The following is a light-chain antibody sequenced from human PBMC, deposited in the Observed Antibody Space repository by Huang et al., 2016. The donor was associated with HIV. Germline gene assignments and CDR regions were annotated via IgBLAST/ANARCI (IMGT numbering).Light chain of an antibody. CDR1: ESLVYSDGNTY. CDR2: KVS. Sequence: DAVMTQSPLSLPVTLGQPASISCRSSESLVYSDGNTYLNWFQQRPGQSPRRLIYKVSIRDSGVPDRFSGSGSGTNFTLKISRVEAEDVGIYYCMQGSHWPPTFGPGTKVDFK. J-gene: IGKJ3*01. V-gene: IGKV2-30*01. CDR3: MQGSHWPPT.